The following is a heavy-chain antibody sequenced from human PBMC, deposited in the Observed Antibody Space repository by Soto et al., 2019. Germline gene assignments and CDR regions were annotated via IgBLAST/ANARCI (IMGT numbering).Heavy chain of an antibody. V-gene: IGHV3-9*01. Sequence: GGSLRLSCAASGFTFDDYAMHWVRQAPGKGLEWVSGISWNSGSIGYADSVKGRFTISRDNAKNSLYLQMNSLRAEDTALYYCAKGLGGPPNYYYYYGMDVWGQGTTVTVSS. J-gene: IGHJ6*02. CDR2: ISWNSGSI. CDR1: GFTFDDYA. CDR3: AKGLGGPPNYYYYYGMDV.